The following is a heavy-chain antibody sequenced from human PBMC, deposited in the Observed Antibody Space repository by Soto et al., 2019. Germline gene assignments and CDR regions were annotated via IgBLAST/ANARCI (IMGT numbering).Heavy chain of an antibody. CDR1: GGTFSSYT. Sequence: GASVKVSCKASGGTFSSYTISWVRQAPGQGLEWMGRIIPILGIANYAQKFQGRVTITADKSTSTAYMELSSLRSEDTAVYYCASSGYDDFGVSRAFDYWGQGTLVTVSS. D-gene: IGHD5-12*01. J-gene: IGHJ4*02. V-gene: IGHV1-69*02. CDR3: ASSGYDDFGVSRAFDY. CDR2: IIPILGIA.